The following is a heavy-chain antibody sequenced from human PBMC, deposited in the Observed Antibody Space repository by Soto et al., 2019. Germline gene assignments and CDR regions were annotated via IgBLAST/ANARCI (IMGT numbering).Heavy chain of an antibody. CDR1: GNTFTFRY. V-gene: IGHV1-45*02. CDR3: ASGGAGSGPFTWELPDH. D-gene: IGHD1-26*01. CDR2: ITPFNGDV. J-gene: IGHJ4*02. Sequence: QMQLVQSGAEVKKPGSTVTVSCKALGNTFTFRYLHWVRQAPGQALEWMGWITPFNGDVHYAQKFQERVTITRDRSINTAYMRMSSLRSEDTDMYYCASGGAGSGPFTWELPDHWGQGTLVTVSS.